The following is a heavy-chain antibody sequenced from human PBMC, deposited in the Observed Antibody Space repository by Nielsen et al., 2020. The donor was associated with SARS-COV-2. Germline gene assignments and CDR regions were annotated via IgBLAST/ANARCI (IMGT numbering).Heavy chain of an antibody. J-gene: IGHJ4*02. CDR3: ARDRGGSYSFDY. CDR1: GFTFSSYA. V-gene: IGHV3-30-3*01. D-gene: IGHD3-10*01. CDR2: ISYDGSNK. Sequence: GESLKIPCAASGFTFSSYAMHWVRQAPGKGLEWVAVISYDGSNKYYADSVKGRFTISRDNSKNTLYLQMNSLRAEDTAVYYCARDRGGSYSFDYWGQGTLVTVSS.